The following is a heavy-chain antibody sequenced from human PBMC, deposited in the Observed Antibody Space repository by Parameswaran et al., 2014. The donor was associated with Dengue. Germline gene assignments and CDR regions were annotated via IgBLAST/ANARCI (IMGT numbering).Heavy chain of an antibody. D-gene: IGHD2-21*01. CDR3: VKAKFGDLVIDPFDY. Sequence: AMPGVRQAPGKGLEYVSAISSNGGSTYYADSVKGRFTISRDNSKNTLYLQMSSLRAEDTAVYYCVKAKFGDLVIDPFDYWGQGTLVTVSS. J-gene: IGHJ4*02. CDR1: A. V-gene: IGHV3-64D*06. CDR2: ISSNGGST.